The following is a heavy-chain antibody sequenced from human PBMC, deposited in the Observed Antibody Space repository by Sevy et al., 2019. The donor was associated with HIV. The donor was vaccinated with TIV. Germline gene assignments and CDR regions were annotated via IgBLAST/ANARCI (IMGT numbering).Heavy chain of an antibody. CDR1: GYTFTNYD. D-gene: IGHD2-2*03. CDR3: ARGTVLLGIVVVPAARGWFDP. J-gene: IGHJ5*02. CDR2: MNPNSGNT. V-gene: IGHV1-8*01. Sequence: ASVKVSCKASGYTFTNYDINWVRQATGQGLEWMGWMNPNSGNTGYAQKFQGRVTMTRNTSISTAYMGLSSLGSEDTAVYYCARGTVLLGIVVVPAARGWFDPWGQGTLVTVSS.